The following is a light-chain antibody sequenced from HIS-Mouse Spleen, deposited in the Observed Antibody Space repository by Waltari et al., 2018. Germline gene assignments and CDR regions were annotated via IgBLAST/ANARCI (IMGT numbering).Light chain of an antibody. V-gene: IGLV2-8*01. CDR1: RSDVGGYNY. CDR3: SSYAGSNNVVV. J-gene: IGLJ2*01. CDR2: EVS. Sequence: QSALTQPPSASGSPGQSVTISCTGTRSDVGGYNYVSWYQQHPGKAPKLMIYEVSKRPSGVPDRVSGSKSGNTASLTVSGLQAEDEADYYCSSYAGSNNVVVFGGGTKLTVL.